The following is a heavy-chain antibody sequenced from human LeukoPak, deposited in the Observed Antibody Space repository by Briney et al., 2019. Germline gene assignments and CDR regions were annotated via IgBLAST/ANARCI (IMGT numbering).Heavy chain of an antibody. J-gene: IGHJ4*02. CDR1: GFTFSNHG. CDR2: IWYDGSDK. V-gene: IGHV3-33*01. D-gene: IGHD5-18*01. CDR3: VRDVKAMYCDY. Sequence: PGGSLRLSCAASGFTFSNHGMHWVRQAPGKGLGWVAVIWYDGSDKYYADSVKGRFTISRDNSRNTVDLQMNSLGAEDTAVYYCVRDVKAMYCDYWGQGTQVTVSS.